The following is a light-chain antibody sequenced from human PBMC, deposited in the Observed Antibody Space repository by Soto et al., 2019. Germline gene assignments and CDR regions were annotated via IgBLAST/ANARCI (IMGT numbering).Light chain of an antibody. J-gene: IGKJ4*02. Sequence: DIQMTQSPSSVSASVGDRVTITCRASQGISRWLAWYQQKPGKAPKLLIYTESSLQSGVAPRFSSSGSATDCTLTISTLQPEDVATYYYQQTATFPLTFGGGTKVEIK. CDR1: QGISRW. CDR2: TES. CDR3: QQTATFPLT. V-gene: IGKV1-12*01.